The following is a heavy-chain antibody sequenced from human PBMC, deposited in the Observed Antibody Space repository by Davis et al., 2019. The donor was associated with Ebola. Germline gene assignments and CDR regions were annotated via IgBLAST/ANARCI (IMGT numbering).Heavy chain of an antibody. CDR3: AKGSLRYFGTAGY. D-gene: IGHD3-9*01. CDR2: ISGSGGST. V-gene: IGHV3-23*01. CDR1: GFTFSSYA. Sequence: GESLKISCAASGFTFSSYAMSWVRQAPGKGLEWVSAISGSGGSTYYADSVKGRFTISRDNSKNTLYLQMNSLRAEDTAVYYCAKGSLRYFGTAGYWGQGTLVTVSS. J-gene: IGHJ4*02.